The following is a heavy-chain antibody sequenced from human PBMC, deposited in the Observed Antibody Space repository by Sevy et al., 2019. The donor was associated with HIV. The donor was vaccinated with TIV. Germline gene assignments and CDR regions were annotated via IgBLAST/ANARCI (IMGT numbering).Heavy chain of an antibody. J-gene: IGHJ3*02. CDR3: ARLNFDVLGGSYDAFDI. CDR1: GGSIGTGSDY. CDR2: IYTSGTT. Sequence: SETLSLTYTVSGGSIGTGSDYWSWIRQPAGKGLEWIGRIYTSGTTNYNPFLKSRVSISLDTSKNQFSLKLSSVTAADTAVYYCARLNFDVLGGSYDAFDIWGQGTKVTVSS. D-gene: IGHD3-3*01. V-gene: IGHV4-61*02.